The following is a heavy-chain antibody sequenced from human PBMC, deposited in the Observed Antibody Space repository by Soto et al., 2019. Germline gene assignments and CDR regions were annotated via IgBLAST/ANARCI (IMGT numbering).Heavy chain of an antibody. D-gene: IGHD2-8*02. Sequence: QVQLVQSGAEMKKPGASVKVSCKASGYTFTNYIITWVRQAPGQGLEWMGWISTYNGYTNYAQKLQGRVTMTTDTXXSTAYMELRSLRSDDTAVYYCARDSDTGGNDAFDIWGQGTMLTVSS. CDR3: ARDSDTGGNDAFDI. CDR2: ISTYNGYT. CDR1: GYTFTNYI. V-gene: IGHV1-18*01. J-gene: IGHJ3*02.